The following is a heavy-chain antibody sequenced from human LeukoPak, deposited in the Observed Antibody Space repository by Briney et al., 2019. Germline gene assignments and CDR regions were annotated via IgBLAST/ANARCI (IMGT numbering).Heavy chain of an antibody. CDR3: ARVGRRAAAGTPFDY. V-gene: IGHV1-2*02. J-gene: IGHJ4*02. CDR2: ISPNSGAT. D-gene: IGHD6-13*01. Sequence: ASVKVSCKASGYTFTGYYMHWVRQAPGQGLEWMGWISPNSGATNYAQKFQGRVTMTRDTSISTAYMELSRLRSDDTAVYYCARVGRRAAAGTPFDYWGQGTLVTVSS. CDR1: GYTFTGYY.